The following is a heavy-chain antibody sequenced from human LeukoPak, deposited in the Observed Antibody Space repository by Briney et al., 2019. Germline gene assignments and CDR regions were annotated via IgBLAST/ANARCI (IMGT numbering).Heavy chain of an antibody. Sequence: ASVKVSCKASGYTFTSYGISWLRQAPGQGLEWMGWISAYNGNTNYAQKLQGRVTMTTDTSTSTAYMELRSLRSDDTAVYYCARGRKHYYDSSGVPYYGMDVWGQGTTVTVSS. CDR1: GYTFTSYG. CDR2: ISAYNGNT. V-gene: IGHV1-18*01. J-gene: IGHJ6*02. D-gene: IGHD3-22*01. CDR3: ARGRKHYYDSSGVPYYGMDV.